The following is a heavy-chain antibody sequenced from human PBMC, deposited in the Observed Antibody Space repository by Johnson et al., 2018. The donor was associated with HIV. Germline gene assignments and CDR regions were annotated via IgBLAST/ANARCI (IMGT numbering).Heavy chain of an antibody. Sequence: VQLVESGGGVVQPGGSLRLSCAASGFTFSNVWMTWVRQAPGKGLEWVGRIKRKIEGETTDYGAPVKGRFTISRNDSENTLRLQMNSLRAEETAVYYCARDGWGSRGWDDAFDIWGQGTMVTVSS. CDR2: IKRKIEGETT. V-gene: IGHV3-15*01. J-gene: IGHJ3*02. D-gene: IGHD6-19*01. CDR3: ARDGWGSRGWDDAFDI. CDR1: GFTFSNVW.